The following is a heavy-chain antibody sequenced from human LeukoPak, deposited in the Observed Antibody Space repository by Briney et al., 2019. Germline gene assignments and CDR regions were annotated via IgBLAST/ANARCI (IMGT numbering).Heavy chain of an antibody. CDR2: ISYDGSNK. CDR1: GFTFSSYA. J-gene: IGHJ4*02. D-gene: IGHD3-22*01. CDR3: SALKRITMIVVRDY. V-gene: IGHV3-30-3*01. Sequence: PGGSLRLSCAASGFTFSSYAMHWVPQAPGKALEWVAVISYDGSNKYYADSVKGRFTISRDNSKNPLYLQMNSLRAEDTAVYYCSALKRITMIVVRDYWGQGTLVTVSS.